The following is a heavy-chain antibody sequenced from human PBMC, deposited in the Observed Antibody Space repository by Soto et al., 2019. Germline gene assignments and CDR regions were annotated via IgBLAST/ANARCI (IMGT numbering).Heavy chain of an antibody. J-gene: IGHJ4*02. Sequence: VGSLRLSCSASGFTFSSYAMHWVRQAPGKGLEYVSAISSNGGSTYYADSVKGRFTISRDNSKNTLYLQMSSLRAEDTAVYYCVKAPAKGIAAAGIDYWGQGTLVTVSS. CDR1: GFTFSSYA. CDR3: VKAPAKGIAAAGIDY. V-gene: IGHV3-64D*06. D-gene: IGHD6-13*01. CDR2: ISSNGGST.